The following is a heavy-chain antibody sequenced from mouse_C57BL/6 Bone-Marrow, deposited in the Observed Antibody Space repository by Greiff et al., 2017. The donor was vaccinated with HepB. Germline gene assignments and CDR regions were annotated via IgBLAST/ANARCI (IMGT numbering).Heavy chain of an antibody. CDR2: INPYNGGT. CDR1: GYTFTDYY. V-gene: IGHV1-19*01. D-gene: IGHD1-1*01. CDR3: ARGVYYYGSSYGDY. J-gene: IGHJ2*01. Sequence: VQLKESGPVLVKPGASVKMSCKASGYTFTDYYMNWVKQSHGKSLEWIGVINPYNGGTSYNQKFKGKATLTVDKSSSTAYMELNSLTSEDSAVYYCARGVYYYGSSYGDYWGQGTTLTVSS.